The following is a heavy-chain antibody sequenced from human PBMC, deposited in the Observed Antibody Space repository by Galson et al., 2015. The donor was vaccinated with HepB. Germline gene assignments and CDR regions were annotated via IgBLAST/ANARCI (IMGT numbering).Heavy chain of an antibody. V-gene: IGHV3-23*01. CDR2: MSGSGGET. Sequence: SLRLSCAASGFTFSSHFMTWVRQAPGKGLEWVSSMSGSGGETNYADSVKGRFTISRDNSKNTLYLQMNSLRGDDTAVYYCAKHCVVATCSARWFDPWGQGTLVTVSS. CDR3: AKHCVVATCSARWFDP. CDR1: GFTFSSHF. J-gene: IGHJ5*02. D-gene: IGHD2-21*01.